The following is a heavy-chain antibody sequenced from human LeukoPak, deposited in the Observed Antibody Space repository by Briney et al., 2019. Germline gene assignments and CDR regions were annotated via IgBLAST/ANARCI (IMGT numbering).Heavy chain of an antibody. CDR1: GFTFSSYG. CDR2: ISSSGSTI. CDR3: ARDPYGDYSKFDY. Sequence: GGTLRLSCAASGFTFSSYGMSWVRQAPGKGLEWVSYISSSGSTIYYADSVKGRFTISRDNAKNSLYLQMNSLRAEDTAVYYCARDPYGDYSKFDYWGQGTLVTVSS. V-gene: IGHV3-48*04. J-gene: IGHJ4*02. D-gene: IGHD4-17*01.